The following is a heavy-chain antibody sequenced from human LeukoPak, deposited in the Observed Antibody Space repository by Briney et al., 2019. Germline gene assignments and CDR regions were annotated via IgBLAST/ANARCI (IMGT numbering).Heavy chain of an antibody. CDR1: GGSISSGDYY. V-gene: IGHV4-30-4*01. Sequence: SQTLSLTCTVSGGSISSGDYYWSWIRQPPGKGLEWIGCIYTSGSTNYNPSLKSRVTISVDTSKNQFSLKLSSVTAADTAVYYCARDFYGGKGYYGMDVWGQGTTVTVSS. J-gene: IGHJ6*02. CDR2: IYTSGST. CDR3: ARDFYGGKGYYGMDV. D-gene: IGHD4-23*01.